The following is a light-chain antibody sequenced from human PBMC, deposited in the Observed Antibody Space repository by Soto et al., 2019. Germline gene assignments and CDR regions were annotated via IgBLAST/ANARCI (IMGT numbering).Light chain of an antibody. V-gene: IGKV1-13*02. Sequence: AIQLTQSPSSLSASVGDRVTITCRASQGISSALAWYQQKPGKAPNLLVYDASSLESGVPSRFSGSGSGTDFTLTITSLQPEDFASYYCQQFSTYPRTFGQGTKLEIK. J-gene: IGKJ2*01. CDR1: QGISSA. CDR2: DAS. CDR3: QQFSTYPRT.